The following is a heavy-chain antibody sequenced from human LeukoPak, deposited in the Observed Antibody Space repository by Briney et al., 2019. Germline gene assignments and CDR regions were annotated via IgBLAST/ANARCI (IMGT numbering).Heavy chain of an antibody. CDR1: GFTFSSYA. D-gene: IGHD2-15*01. V-gene: IGHV3-23*01. CDR3: AREDMWAFDI. J-gene: IGHJ3*02. Sequence: GGSLRLSCAASGFTFSSYAMSWVRQAPGKGLEWVSAISGSGGSTYYADSVKGRFTISRDNAKNSLYLQMDSLRAEDTAVYYCAREDMWAFDIWGQGTMVTVSS. CDR2: ISGSGGST.